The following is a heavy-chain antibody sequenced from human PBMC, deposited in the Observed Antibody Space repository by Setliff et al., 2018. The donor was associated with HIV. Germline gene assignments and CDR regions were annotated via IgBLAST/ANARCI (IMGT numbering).Heavy chain of an antibody. D-gene: IGHD7-27*01. Sequence: KTSETLSLTCTVSGGSISSGGYYWSWIRQHPGKGLEWIGYIYYSGSTYYNPSLKSLVTISVDTSKNQFSLKLSSVTAADTAVYYCARHSITLVIGVPERDDAFDIWGQGTMVTVSS. CDR1: GGSISSGGYY. CDR3: ARHSITLVIGVPERDDAFDI. CDR2: IYYSGST. J-gene: IGHJ3*02. V-gene: IGHV4-31*01.